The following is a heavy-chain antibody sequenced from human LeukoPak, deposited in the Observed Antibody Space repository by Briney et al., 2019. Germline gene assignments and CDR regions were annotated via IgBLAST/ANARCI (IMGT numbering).Heavy chain of an antibody. Sequence: PGGSLRLSCAASGFTFSSYAMHWVRQAPGKGLEWVAVISYDGSNKYYADSVKGRFTISRDNAKNSLYLQMNSLRVEDTAVYYCVAVREWLVKYWGQGTLVTVSS. V-gene: IGHV3-30-3*01. CDR1: GFTFSSYA. J-gene: IGHJ4*02. CDR2: ISYDGSNK. D-gene: IGHD6-19*01. CDR3: VAVREWLVKY.